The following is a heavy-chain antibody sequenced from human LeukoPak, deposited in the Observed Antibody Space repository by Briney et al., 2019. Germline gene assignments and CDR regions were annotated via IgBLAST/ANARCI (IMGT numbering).Heavy chain of an antibody. D-gene: IGHD3-10*01. J-gene: IGHJ4*02. V-gene: IGHV3-23*01. Sequence: GGSLRLSCAASGFTFISYAMSWVRQAPGKGLEGVSGISGSGGITYYADSVKGRFTISRDNSQNTLYLQMNSLRAEDTALYYCAKSSGSGSPQRSFDYWGQGTLVTVSS. CDR3: AKSSGSGSPQRSFDY. CDR1: GFTFISYA. CDR2: ISGSGGIT.